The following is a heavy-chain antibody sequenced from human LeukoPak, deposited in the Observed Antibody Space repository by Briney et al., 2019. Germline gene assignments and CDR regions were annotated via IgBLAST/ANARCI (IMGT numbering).Heavy chain of an antibody. CDR3: AREGYDSSYYYYLDY. CDR1: GGSISSGDYY. D-gene: IGHD3-22*01. J-gene: IGHJ4*02. CDR2: IYYSGST. V-gene: IGHV4-31*03. Sequence: SETLSLTCTVSGGSISSGDYYWSWIRQHPGKGLEWIGNIYYSGSTYYNPSLKSRVTISVDTSKSQFSLKLSSVTAADTAVYHCAREGYDSSYYYYLDYWGQGTLVTVSS.